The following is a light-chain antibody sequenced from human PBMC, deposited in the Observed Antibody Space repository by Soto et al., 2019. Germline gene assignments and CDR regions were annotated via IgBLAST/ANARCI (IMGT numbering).Light chain of an antibody. CDR1: QSISAW. J-gene: IGKJ1*01. CDR2: DAS. V-gene: IGKV1-5*01. CDR3: QQYNKWPLT. Sequence: DIQMTQSPSTLSATAGDRVTITCRASQSISAWLAWYQQKPGKAPKLLIYDASNLENGVPSRFSGSGSGTEFTLTISSLQSEDFTVYYCQQYNKWPLTFGQGTKVDIK.